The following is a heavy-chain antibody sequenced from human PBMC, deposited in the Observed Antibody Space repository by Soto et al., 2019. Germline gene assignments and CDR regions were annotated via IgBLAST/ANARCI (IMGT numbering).Heavy chain of an antibody. Sequence: GASVKVSCKVSGYTLTELSMHWVRQAPGKGLEWMGGFDPEEGETIYAQKFQGRVTMTEDTSTDTAYIELSSLRSEDTAVYYCATAFWGYYDFGGGHNLTYWAQGPLVPFS. CDR3: ATAFWGYYDFGGGHNLTY. V-gene: IGHV1-24*01. CDR1: GYTLTELS. CDR2: FDPEEGET. J-gene: IGHJ4*02. D-gene: IGHD3-16*01.